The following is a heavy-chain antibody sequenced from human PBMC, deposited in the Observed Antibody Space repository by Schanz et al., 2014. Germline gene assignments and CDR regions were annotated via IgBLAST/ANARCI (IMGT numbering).Heavy chain of an antibody. V-gene: IGHV4-4*02. CDR2: INQSGTT. CDR3: ARQFYDILTGYWFPYYFDY. Sequence: QLQLQESGPGLVKPSETLSLTCTVSGGSISSSNWWSWVRQPPGKGLEWIGEINQSGTTNYNPSQKSRVTISVNMSKTQISLKRRSETAADTAVYYCARQFYDILTGYWFPYYFDYWGQGTLVTVSS. D-gene: IGHD3-9*01. J-gene: IGHJ4*02. CDR1: GGSISSSNW.